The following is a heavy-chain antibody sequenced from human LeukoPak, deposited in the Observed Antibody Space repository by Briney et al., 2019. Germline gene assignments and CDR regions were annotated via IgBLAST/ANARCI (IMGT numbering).Heavy chain of an antibody. V-gene: IGHV4-59*08. Sequence: SETLSLTCTVSGGSIRSFYCSWIRQPPGKGLEWIGYISYSGSTKYNPSLKSRVTISVDMSKSQCSLKLSSVTAADTAVYYCAGAPLRFLGYYYYGMDVWGQGTTVTVSS. J-gene: IGHJ6*02. CDR2: ISYSGST. CDR3: AGAPLRFLGYYYYGMDV. D-gene: IGHD3-3*01. CDR1: GGSIRSFY.